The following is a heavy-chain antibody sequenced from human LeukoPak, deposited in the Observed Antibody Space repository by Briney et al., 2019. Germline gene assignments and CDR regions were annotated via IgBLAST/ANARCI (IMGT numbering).Heavy chain of an antibody. V-gene: IGHV4-39*01. Sequence: SETLSLTCTVSGGSISSSSYYWGWIRQPPGKGLEWIGSIYYSGSTYYNPSLKSRVTISVDTSKNQFSLKLSSVTAADTAVYYCARHGGDYSEPTSYFDYWGQGTLVTVSS. CDR1: GGSISSSSYY. D-gene: IGHD3-22*01. J-gene: IGHJ4*02. CDR2: IYYSGST. CDR3: ARHGGDYSEPTSYFDY.